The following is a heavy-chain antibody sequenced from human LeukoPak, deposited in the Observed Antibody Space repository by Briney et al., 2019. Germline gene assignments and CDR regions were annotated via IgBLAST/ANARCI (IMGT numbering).Heavy chain of an antibody. CDR3: ARGTVEEPAAFDI. J-gene: IGHJ3*02. CDR1: GFTFSRYW. CDR2: IKQDGSEK. D-gene: IGHD4-23*01. Sequence: GGSLRLSCAASGFTFSRYWMSWVRQAPGKGLEWVANIKQDGSEKDYVDSVKGRFTISRDNAKNSLYLQMNSLTAEDTAVYYCARGTVEEPAAFDIWGQGTMVTVSS. V-gene: IGHV3-7*01.